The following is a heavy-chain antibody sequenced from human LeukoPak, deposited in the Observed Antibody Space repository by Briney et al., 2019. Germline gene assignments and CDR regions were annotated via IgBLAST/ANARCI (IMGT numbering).Heavy chain of an antibody. Sequence: ASVKVSCKASGYTFTNYDINWVRQAPGQGLEWMGRINPNSGGTNYAQKFQGRVTITRDTSISTAYMELSRLRSDDTAVYYCARDPYSYGYVPWGQGTLVTVSS. V-gene: IGHV1-2*06. J-gene: IGHJ5*02. CDR1: GYTFTNYD. D-gene: IGHD5-18*01. CDR2: INPNSGGT. CDR3: ARDPYSYGYVP.